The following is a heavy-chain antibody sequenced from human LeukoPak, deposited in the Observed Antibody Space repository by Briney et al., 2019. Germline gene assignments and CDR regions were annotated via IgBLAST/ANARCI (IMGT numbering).Heavy chain of an antibody. V-gene: IGHV3-74*01. D-gene: IGHD3-3*01. CDR3: VRAPNDYWSGYSASFDY. J-gene: IGHJ4*02. CDR2: IDTDGSST. Sequence: GGSLRLSCAASGFSFSSYWMHWVRQAPAKGLVCVSRIDTDGSSTRYVDSVKGRFTIPRDNAKNTLYLQMNSLRAEDTAVYYCVRAPNDYWSGYSASFDYWGQGTMVTVSS. CDR1: GFSFSSYW.